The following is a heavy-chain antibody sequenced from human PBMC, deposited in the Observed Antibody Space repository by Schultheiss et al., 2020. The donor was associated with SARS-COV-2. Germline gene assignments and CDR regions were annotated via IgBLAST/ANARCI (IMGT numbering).Heavy chain of an antibody. D-gene: IGHD2-2*01. CDR3: ATFVGYCSSTSCPNWFDP. J-gene: IGHJ5*02. CDR2: ISGSGGST. V-gene: IGHV3-23*01. Sequence: GGSLRLSCAASGFTFSSYAMSWVRQAPGKGLEWVSAISGSGGSTYYADSVKGRFTISRDNAKNSLYLQMNSLRAEDTAVYYCATFVGYCSSTSCPNWFDPWGQGTLVTVSS. CDR1: GFTFSSYA.